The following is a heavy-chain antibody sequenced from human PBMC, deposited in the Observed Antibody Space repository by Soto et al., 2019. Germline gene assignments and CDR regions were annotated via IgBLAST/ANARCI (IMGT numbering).Heavy chain of an antibody. CDR1: GGSISSYY. Sequence: SETLSLTCTVCGGSISSYYWNWIRQSPGMGLEWIGYIYYTGTTKFNPSLKSRVTVSVDTSKNQFSLNLNSVTPADTGGYYCGRSPPPYYNIDLWREGPTDPV. CDR3: GRSPPPYYNIDL. V-gene: IGHV4-59*03. J-gene: IGHJ6*03. CDR2: IYYTGTT.